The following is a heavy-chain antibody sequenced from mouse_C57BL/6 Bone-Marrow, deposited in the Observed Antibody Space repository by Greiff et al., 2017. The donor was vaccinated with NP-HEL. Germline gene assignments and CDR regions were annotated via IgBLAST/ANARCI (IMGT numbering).Heavy chain of an antibody. CDR1: GYSFTGYF. J-gene: IGHJ4*01. CDR2: INPYNGDT. Sequence: VQLQQSGPELVKPGDSVKISCKASGYSFTGYFMNWVMQSHGKSLEWIGRINPYNGDTFYNQKFKGKATLTVDKSSSTAHMELRSLTSEDSAVYYCARGDYYGSSPYAMDYWGQGTSVTVSS. V-gene: IGHV1-20*01. CDR3: ARGDYYGSSPYAMDY. D-gene: IGHD1-1*01.